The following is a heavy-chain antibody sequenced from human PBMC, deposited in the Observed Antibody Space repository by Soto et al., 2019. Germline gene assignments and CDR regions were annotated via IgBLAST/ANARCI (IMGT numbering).Heavy chain of an antibody. CDR1: GDTFSFYS. CDR3: ATSYGSGYRAFDY. V-gene: IGHV1-69*02. Sequence: QVQLVQSGAEVKRPGSSVKVSCKASGDTFSFYSINWVRQAPGLGLEWMGRVNPILSLSNYAQRFQGRVTMTADKSTSTADMVISSLRSEDTAIYYCATSYGSGYRAFDYWGQGAQVIVSS. D-gene: IGHD3-10*01. CDR2: VNPILSLS. J-gene: IGHJ4*02.